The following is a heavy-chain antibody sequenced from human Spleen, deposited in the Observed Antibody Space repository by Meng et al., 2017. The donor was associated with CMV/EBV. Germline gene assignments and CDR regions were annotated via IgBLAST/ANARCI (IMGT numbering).Heavy chain of an antibody. V-gene: IGHV1-2*02. J-gene: IGHJ6*02. D-gene: IGHD2-2*01. CDR3: ARERYLVPAASPDYYYYGMDV. CDR2: INPETGDA. CDR1: GFTFSSYG. Sequence: GGSLRLSCAASGFTFSSYGMHWVRQAPGKGLEWVGWINPETGDANYAQKFQGRVTMTRDTFITTAYMEVSRLTSDDTAVYYCARERYLVPAASPDYYYYGMDVWGQGTTVTVSS.